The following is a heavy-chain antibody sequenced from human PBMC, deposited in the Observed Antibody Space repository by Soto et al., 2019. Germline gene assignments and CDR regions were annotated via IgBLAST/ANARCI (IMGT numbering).Heavy chain of an antibody. Sequence: QVQLVQSGAEVKKPGSSVKVACQASAATFSSYALSWVRQAPGQGLEWMGGIIPLFGTANYAQKFQGRVTITADKSTYTAAMELSTLRSEHTAVYYSARELGHTGDSGTYHGSHFDKWGQGTLVTVSS. CDR2: IIPLFGTA. D-gene: IGHD3-10*01. CDR1: AATFSSYA. J-gene: IGHJ4*02. V-gene: IGHV1-69*06. CDR3: ARELGHTGDSGTYHGSHFDK.